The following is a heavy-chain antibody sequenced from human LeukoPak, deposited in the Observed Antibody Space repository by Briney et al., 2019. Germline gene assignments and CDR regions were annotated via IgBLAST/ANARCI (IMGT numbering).Heavy chain of an antibody. J-gene: IGHJ4*02. V-gene: IGHV4-39*01. Sequence: SETLFLTCTISGGSISSTDSYWGWIRQPPGKGLEWIGSIYYSGTTYYNPSLKSRVTISIDTSKRQSSLKLSSVTAADTAVYYCARRAVVTAYYFDHWGQGTLVTVSS. D-gene: IGHD2-21*02. CDR1: GGSISSTDSY. CDR2: IYYSGTT. CDR3: ARRAVVTAYYFDH.